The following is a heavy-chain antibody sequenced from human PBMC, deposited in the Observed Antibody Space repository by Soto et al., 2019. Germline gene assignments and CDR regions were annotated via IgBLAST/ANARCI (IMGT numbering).Heavy chain of an antibody. V-gene: IGHV3-7*01. Sequence: PGGSLRLSCAASGFTFSSYWMSWVRQAPGKGLEWVANIKQDGSEKYYVDSVKGRFTISRDNAKNSLYLQMNSLRAEDTAVYYCARDRGYCSGGSCYEHYYYYYYMDVWGKGTTVTVSS. CDR2: IKQDGSEK. CDR1: GFTFSSYW. J-gene: IGHJ6*03. D-gene: IGHD2-15*01. CDR3: ARDRGYCSGGSCYEHYYYYYYMDV.